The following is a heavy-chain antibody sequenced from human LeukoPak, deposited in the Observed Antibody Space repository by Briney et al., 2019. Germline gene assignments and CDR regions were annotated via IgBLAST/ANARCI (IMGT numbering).Heavy chain of an antibody. J-gene: IGHJ3*02. CDR2: IYYSGST. CDR3: ATYCSSTTPGDDAFDI. D-gene: IGHD2-2*01. V-gene: IGHV4-59*08. Sequence: PSETLSLTCTVSGGSISSYYWSWIRQPPGKGLEWIGYIYYSGSTNYNPSLKSRVTISVDTSKNQFSLKLSSVTAADTAVYYCATYCSSTTPGDDAFDIWGQGTMVTVSS. CDR1: GGSISSYY.